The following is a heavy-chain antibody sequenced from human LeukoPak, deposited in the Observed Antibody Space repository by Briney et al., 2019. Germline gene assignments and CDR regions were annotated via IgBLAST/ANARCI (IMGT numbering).Heavy chain of an antibody. Sequence: PSETLSLTCAVSGYSISSGYYWGWIRQPPGKGLEWIGSIYHSGSTYYNPSLKSRVTISVDTSKNQFSLKLSSVTAADTAVYYCVRADSGYDFHYWGQGTLVTVSS. D-gene: IGHD5-12*01. V-gene: IGHV4-38-2*01. CDR3: VRADSGYDFHY. CDR2: IYHSGST. CDR1: GYSISSGYY. J-gene: IGHJ4*02.